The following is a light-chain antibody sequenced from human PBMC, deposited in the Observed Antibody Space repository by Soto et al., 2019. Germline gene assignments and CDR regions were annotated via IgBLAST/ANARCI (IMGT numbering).Light chain of an antibody. CDR1: QSVSSD. CDR2: GAS. Sequence: EIVMTQSPATLSVSPGERVTLSCRASQSVSSDVAWYQQKPGQAPRLLINGASIRATGIPARFSGSESGTEYTLTISSLQSEDFAIYYCQQYNSWPPKWTFGQGTKVEIK. J-gene: IGKJ1*01. CDR3: QQYNSWPPKWT. V-gene: IGKV3-15*01.